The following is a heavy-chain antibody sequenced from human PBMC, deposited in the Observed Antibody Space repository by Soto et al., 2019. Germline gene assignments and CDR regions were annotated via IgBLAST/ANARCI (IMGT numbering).Heavy chain of an antibody. CDR2: IIPIFGTT. D-gene: IGHD6-13*01. J-gene: IGHJ4*02. V-gene: IGHV1-69*06. Sequence: SVKVSCKASGGTFSGYGINWVRQAPGQGLEWIGGIIPIFGTTNYAQRFQGRVTITADKSTNTAYMELSRLKSEATAVFYCARGRIAAAGRGSFDYWGRGTMVTVSS. CDR3: ARGRIAAAGRGSFDY. CDR1: GGTFSGYG.